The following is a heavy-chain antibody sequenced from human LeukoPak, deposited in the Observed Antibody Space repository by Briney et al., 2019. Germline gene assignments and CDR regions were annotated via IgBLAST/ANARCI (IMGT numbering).Heavy chain of an antibody. V-gene: IGHV3-23*01. CDR1: GFTFSSHG. J-gene: IGHJ4*02. CDR3: AKVTYGSGTYGAFDS. Sequence: PGGSLRLSCAASGFTFSSHGMSWVRQAPGKRLEWVSTISGSGDYTYYADSVKGRFTISRDNSKNTLYLQMNSLRAEDTAVYYCAKVTYGSGTYGAFDSWGQGTLVTVSS. CDR2: ISGSGDYT. D-gene: IGHD3-10*01.